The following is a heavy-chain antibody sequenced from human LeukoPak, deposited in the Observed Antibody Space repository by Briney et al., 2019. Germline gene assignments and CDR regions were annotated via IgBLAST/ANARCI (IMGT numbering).Heavy chain of an antibody. Sequence: SETLSLTCTVSGGSISSYYWSWVRQPAGKGLEWIGRIYTSGSTSCNPSLKSRVTMSVDTSKNQSSLNLSSVTAADTAVYYCARGLRFFWGAFDIWGQGTMVTVSS. V-gene: IGHV4-4*07. CDR2: IYTSGST. D-gene: IGHD3-3*01. J-gene: IGHJ3*02. CDR3: ARGLRFFWGAFDI. CDR1: GGSISSYY.